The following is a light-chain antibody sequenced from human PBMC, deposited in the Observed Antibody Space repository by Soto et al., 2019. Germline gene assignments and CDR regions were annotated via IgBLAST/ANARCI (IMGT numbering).Light chain of an antibody. J-gene: IGLJ2*01. V-gene: IGLV2-14*01. Sequence: QSALTQPASVSGSPGQSITISCTGTSSDVGGYTYVSWYQQHPGKAPKLMIYEVSNRPSGVSTRFSGSKSGNTASLTISGLQTEDEADYYCSSYTSTNTPVVFGGGTKLTVL. CDR1: SSDVGGYTY. CDR2: EVS. CDR3: SSYTSTNTPVV.